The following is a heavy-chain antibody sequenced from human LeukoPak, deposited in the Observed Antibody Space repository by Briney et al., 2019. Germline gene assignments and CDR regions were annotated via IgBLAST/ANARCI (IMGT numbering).Heavy chain of an antibody. V-gene: IGHV4-39*01. D-gene: IGHD1-26*01. CDR1: GGSISSSSYS. J-gene: IGHJ4*02. Sequence: SETLSLTCTVSGGSISSSSYSWGWIRQPPGKGLEWIGRIYYSGSTYYSPSLKSRVTISVDTSKNQFSLKVHSVTAADTAVYYCAYHTSPSYLGQGTLVTVSS. CDR3: AYHTSPSY. CDR2: IYYSGST.